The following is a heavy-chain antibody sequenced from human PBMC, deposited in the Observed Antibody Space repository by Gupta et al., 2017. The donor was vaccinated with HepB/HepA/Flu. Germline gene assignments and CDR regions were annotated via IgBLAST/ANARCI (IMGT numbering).Heavy chain of an antibody. J-gene: IGHJ6*02. Sequence: EVQLVESGGGLVQPGGSLRLSCAASGFTFSSYEMNWVRQAPGKGLEWVSYISSSGSTIYYADSVKGRFTISRDNAKNSLYLQMNSLRAEDTAVYYCARVHDSSGYYHVYYYYGMDVWGQGTTVTVSS. V-gene: IGHV3-48*03. CDR3: ARVHDSSGYYHVYYYYGMDV. D-gene: IGHD3-22*01. CDR1: GFTFSSYE. CDR2: ISSSGSTI.